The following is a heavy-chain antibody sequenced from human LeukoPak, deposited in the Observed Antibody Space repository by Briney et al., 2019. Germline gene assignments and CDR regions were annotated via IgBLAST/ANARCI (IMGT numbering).Heavy chain of an antibody. CDR2: IIPIFGTA. CDR3: VRAPRSLRYIDY. Sequence: GASVKVSCKASGGTFSSYAISWVRQAPGQGLEWMGGIIPIFGTANYAQEFQGRVTITADESTSTAYMELSSLRSEDTAVYYCVRAPRSLRYIDYWGQGTLVTVSS. CDR1: GGTFSSYA. D-gene: IGHD3-16*02. J-gene: IGHJ4*02. V-gene: IGHV1-69*13.